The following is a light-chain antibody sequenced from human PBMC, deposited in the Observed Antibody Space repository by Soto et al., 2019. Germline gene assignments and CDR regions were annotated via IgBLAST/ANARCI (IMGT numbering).Light chain of an antibody. Sequence: EMVMTQSPATLSVSLGERATLSCRASQSVINYLAWYQQKPGQAPRLLIYDASTRATGVPARFSGSGSVTEFTLAISSLQSEDFAVYYCQQYNNWPWTFGQVTKVEIK. CDR3: QQYNNWPWT. CDR1: QSVINY. J-gene: IGKJ1*01. V-gene: IGKV3-15*01. CDR2: DAS.